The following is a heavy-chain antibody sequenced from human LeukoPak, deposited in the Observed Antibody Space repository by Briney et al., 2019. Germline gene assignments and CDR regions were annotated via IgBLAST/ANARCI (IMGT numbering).Heavy chain of an antibody. CDR1: GFTFSRFG. D-gene: IGHD7-27*01. V-gene: IGHV3-48*04. J-gene: IGHJ4*02. CDR2: ISSSSSTSV. Sequence: GGSLRLSCAASGFTFSRFGMNWVRQAPGKGLEWVSYISSSSSTSVSYADPVKGRFTISRDNAKNSLYLQMNSLRAEDTAVYYCARGAELGKNDYWGQGTLVTVSS. CDR3: ARGAELGKNDY.